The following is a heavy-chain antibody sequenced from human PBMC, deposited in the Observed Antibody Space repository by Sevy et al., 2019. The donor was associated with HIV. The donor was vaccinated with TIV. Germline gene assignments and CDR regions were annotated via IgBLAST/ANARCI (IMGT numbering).Heavy chain of an antibody. CDR3: ARGGGNGWYYFDY. CDR2: IIPILGTV. J-gene: IGHJ4*01. V-gene: IGHV1-69*13. CDR1: GGTFSTYG. D-gene: IGHD6-19*01. Sequence: ASVKVSCKASGGTFSTYGISWVRQAPGQGPEWMGGIIPILGTVNYAQKFQGRVTITADESTKTAYMELSSLRSEDTAVYYCARGGGNGWYYFDYWGHETLVTVSS.